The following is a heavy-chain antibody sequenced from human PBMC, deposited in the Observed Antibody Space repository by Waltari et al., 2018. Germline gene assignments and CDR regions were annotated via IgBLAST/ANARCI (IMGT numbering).Heavy chain of an antibody. V-gene: IGHV1-69-2*01. CDR3: AKAARPEYYYMDV. CDR1: GYTFTGYY. D-gene: IGHD6-6*01. Sequence: EVQLVQSGAEVKKPGDTVKISCKVSGYTFTGYYIHWLQAAPGKGLEWIGLVDPEDGETIFAEKFQGRIIITADTSTDTAYMELSSLRSEDTAIYYCAKAARPEYYYMDVWGKGTTVTISS. J-gene: IGHJ6*03. CDR2: VDPEDGET.